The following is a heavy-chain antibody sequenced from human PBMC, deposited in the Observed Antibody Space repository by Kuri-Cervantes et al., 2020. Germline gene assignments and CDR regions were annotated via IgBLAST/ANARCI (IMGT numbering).Heavy chain of an antibody. CDR2: IYYSGST. CDR1: GGSISSYY. J-gene: IGHJ5*02. Sequence: GSLRLSCTVSGGSISSYYWSSIRQPPGKGLEWIGYIYYSGSTNYNPSLKSRVTISVDTSKNQFSLKLSSVTAADTAVCYCAGYFSDKYCSGGSCLWFDPWGQGTLVTVSS. D-gene: IGHD2-15*01. CDR3: AGYFSDKYCSGGSCLWFDP. V-gene: IGHV4-59*01.